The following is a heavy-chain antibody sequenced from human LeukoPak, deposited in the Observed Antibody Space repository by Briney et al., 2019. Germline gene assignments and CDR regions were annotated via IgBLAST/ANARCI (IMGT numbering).Heavy chain of an antibody. CDR2: IKQDETEK. CDR1: GFTFSNFW. CDR3: AKDLTGIAVAGTLDAFDI. D-gene: IGHD6-19*01. Sequence: GGSLRLSCTASGFTFSNFWMGWVRQAPGKGLEWVANIKQDETEKFYLGSVKGRFTISRDNSKNTLYLQMNSLRAEDTAVYYCAKDLTGIAVAGTLDAFDIWGQGTMVTVSS. V-gene: IGHV3-7*03. J-gene: IGHJ3*02.